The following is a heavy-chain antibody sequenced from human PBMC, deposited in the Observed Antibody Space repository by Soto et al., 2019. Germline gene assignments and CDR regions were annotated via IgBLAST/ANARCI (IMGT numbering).Heavy chain of an antibody. CDR3: AHAYVGRSLY. D-gene: IGHD3-10*02. J-gene: IGHJ4*02. Sequence: QITSKESGPTLVKPTQTLTLTCTFSGFSLTTDRVGVGWIRQPPGEALEWLAVIYWDDSKTYRPSLESRLTITKDTSKNQVALTMTNMDSLDTSTYYCAHAYVGRSLYWGQGTLVTVSS. V-gene: IGHV2-5*02. CDR1: GFSLTTDRVG. CDR2: IYWDDSK.